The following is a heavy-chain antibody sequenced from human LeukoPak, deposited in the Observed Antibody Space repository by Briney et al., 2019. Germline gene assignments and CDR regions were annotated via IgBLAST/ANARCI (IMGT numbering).Heavy chain of an antibody. J-gene: IGHJ4*02. D-gene: IGHD6-6*01. Sequence: GGSLRLSCAASGFTFSTYAMSWVRQAPGKGLEWVSAVSASGGSTYYADSVKGRFTISRDNSKNTLYLQMNSLRAEGTAVYYCAKAVRYSSYYFDYWGQGTLVTVSS. V-gene: IGHV3-23*01. CDR1: GFTFSTYA. CDR3: AKAVRYSSYYFDY. CDR2: VSASGGST.